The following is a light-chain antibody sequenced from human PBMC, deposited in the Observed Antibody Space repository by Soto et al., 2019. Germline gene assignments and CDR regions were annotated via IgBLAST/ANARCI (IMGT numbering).Light chain of an antibody. V-gene: IGKV3-20*01. CDR2: GAS. CDR3: QQYGSSGT. Sequence: EIVLTQSPGTLSLSPGERATLSCRASQSVSNNYLAWYQQKPGQAPRLLIYGASNRATGIPDRFSGSGSGTDFALTISSLEPEEFAVYYCQQYGSSGTFGQGTKVEIK. J-gene: IGKJ1*01. CDR1: QSVSNNY.